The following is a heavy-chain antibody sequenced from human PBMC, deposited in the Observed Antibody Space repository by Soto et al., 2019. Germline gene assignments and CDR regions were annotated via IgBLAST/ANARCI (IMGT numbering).Heavy chain of an antibody. CDR1: GGTFSRFA. CDR2: IIPIFGGA. CDR3: AKVEKRPYYFYAMDV. J-gene: IGHJ6*02. D-gene: IGHD1-1*01. Sequence: QVQLVQSGAEVKKPGSSVKVSCKASGGTFSRFAISWVRQAPGHGLEWMGGIIPIFGGATYAQKFQGRVTLTADESTSTAYMELTSLSSEDTAMYYCAKVEKRPYYFYAMDVWGPGTTVTVSS. V-gene: IGHV1-69*01.